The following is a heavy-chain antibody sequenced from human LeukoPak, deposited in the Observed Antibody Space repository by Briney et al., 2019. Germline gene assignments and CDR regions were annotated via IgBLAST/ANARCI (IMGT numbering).Heavy chain of an antibody. Sequence: TGGSLRLSCAASGFTFSTYWMSWAREAPGKGLEGVANIKQVGSEQYYADSVKGRLTISRDNAKYSLYLQMNTLRTEDTAVYYCARERQNKDFWSGGDYWGQGTLVTVSS. CDR3: ARERQNKDFWSGGDY. CDR2: IKQVGSEQ. V-gene: IGHV3-7*01. D-gene: IGHD3-3*01. CDR1: GFTFSTYW. J-gene: IGHJ4*02.